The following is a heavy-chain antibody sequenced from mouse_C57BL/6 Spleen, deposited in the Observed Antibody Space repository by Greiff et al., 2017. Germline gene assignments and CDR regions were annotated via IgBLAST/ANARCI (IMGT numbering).Heavy chain of an antibody. CDR2: INPSNGGT. CDR3: ARKGPTVVATDYAMYY. D-gene: IGHD1-1*01. V-gene: IGHV1-53*01. CDR1: GYTFTSYW. J-gene: IGHJ4*01. Sequence: QLQQPGTELVKPGASVKLSCKASGYTFTSYWMHWVKQRPGQGLEWIGNINPSNGGTNYNEKFKSKATLTVDKSASTAYMQLSSLTSEDSAVYYCARKGPTVVATDYAMYYWGQGTSVTVSS.